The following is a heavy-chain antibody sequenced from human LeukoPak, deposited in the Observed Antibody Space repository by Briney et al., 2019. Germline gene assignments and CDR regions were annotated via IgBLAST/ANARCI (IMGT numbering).Heavy chain of an antibody. CDR2: ISYDGSNK. V-gene: IGHV3-30-3*01. J-gene: IGHJ4*02. D-gene: IGHD3-9*01. Sequence: PGGSLRLSCAASGFTFSSYAMHWVRQAPGKGLEWVAVISYDGSNKYYADSVKGRFTISRDNSKNTLYLQMNSLGAEDTAVYYCAREPNFDWLSRFDYWGQGTLVTVSS. CDR3: AREPNFDWLSRFDY. CDR1: GFTFSSYA.